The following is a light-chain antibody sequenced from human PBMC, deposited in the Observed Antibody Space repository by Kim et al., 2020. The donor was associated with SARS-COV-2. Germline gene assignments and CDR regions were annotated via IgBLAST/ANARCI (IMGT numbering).Light chain of an antibody. CDR2: EDN. CDR3: QSYDSSNQV. J-gene: IGLJ3*02. CDR1: SGSIASNY. Sequence: GKTVTISGTRSSGSIASNYVQGYQQRPGSSPTTVIYEDNQRPSGVPDRFSGSIDSSSNSASLTISGLKTEDEADYYCQSYDSSNQVFGGGTQLTVL. V-gene: IGLV6-57*01.